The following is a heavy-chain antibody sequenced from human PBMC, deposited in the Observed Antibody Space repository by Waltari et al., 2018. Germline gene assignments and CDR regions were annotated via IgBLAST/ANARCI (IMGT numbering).Heavy chain of an antibody. CDR1: GFTFSNYN. J-gene: IGHJ4*02. V-gene: IGHV3-48*04. CDR2: ISGGSGIM. CDR3: ARHGFDY. Sequence: EVQLVESGGGLVQPGGSLRLSCAASGFTFSNYNMNWVRQAPGKGLEWISYISGGSGIMYYADSVKGRFTISRDNAKNSLFLQLNSLRGEDTAVYYCARHGFDYWGQGALVTVSS.